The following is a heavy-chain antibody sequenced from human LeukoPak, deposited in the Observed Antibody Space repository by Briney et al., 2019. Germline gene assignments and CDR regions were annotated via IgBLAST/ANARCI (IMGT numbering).Heavy chain of an antibody. CDR2: MNPNSGNT. Sequence: ASVKVSCKASGYTFTSYDINWVRQATGQGLEWMGWMNPNSGNTGYAQKFQGRVTMTRNTSITTAYMELSSLRSEDTAVYYCARGPYASTWYDFWGRGTLVTVSS. V-gene: IGHV1-8*01. J-gene: IGHJ5*01. CDR3: ARGPYASTWYDF. D-gene: IGHD2-2*01. CDR1: GYTFTSYD.